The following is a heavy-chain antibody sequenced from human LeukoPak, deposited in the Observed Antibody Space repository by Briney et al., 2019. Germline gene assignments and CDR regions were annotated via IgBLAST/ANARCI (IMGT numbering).Heavy chain of an antibody. V-gene: IGHV4-59*12. CDR1: GGSISSYY. Sequence: SETLSLTCTVSGGSISSYYWSWTRQPPGKGLEWIGEIHRNGNTEYKPSLKSRVTISVDKSKNQFSLKLNSVTAADTAVYYCAKDRTYYYDSSGYYPIGDAFDIWGQGTMVTVSS. J-gene: IGHJ3*02. D-gene: IGHD3-22*01. CDR3: AKDRTYYYDSSGYYPIGDAFDI. CDR2: IHRNGNT.